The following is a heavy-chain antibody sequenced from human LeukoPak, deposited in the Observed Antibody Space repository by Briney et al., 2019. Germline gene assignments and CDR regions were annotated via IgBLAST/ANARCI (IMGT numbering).Heavy chain of an antibody. CDR2: ISSSSSYI. Sequence: GGSLRLSCAATGLSVSSNFMSWVRQAPGKGLEWVSSISSSSSYIYYADSVKGRFTISRDNAKNSLYLQMNSLRAEDTAVYYCARVGEDYDLVHTGDWFDPWGQGTLVTVSS. CDR3: ARVGEDYDLVHTGDWFDP. V-gene: IGHV3-21*01. D-gene: IGHD3-3*01. CDR1: GLSVSSNF. J-gene: IGHJ5*02.